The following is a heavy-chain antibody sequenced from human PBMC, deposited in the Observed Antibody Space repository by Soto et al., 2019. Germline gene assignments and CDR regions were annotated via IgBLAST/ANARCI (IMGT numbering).Heavy chain of an antibody. Sequence: GGSQRLSSTASGLNFSSYAMSWVRQAPGKGLEWVSAISGSGGSTYYADSVKGRFTISRDNSKNTLYLQMNSLRAEDTAVYYCAKNLKAARPLDYWGQGTLVTVSS. CDR3: AKNLKAARPLDY. V-gene: IGHV3-23*01. CDR1: GLNFSSYA. CDR2: ISGSGGST. J-gene: IGHJ4*02. D-gene: IGHD6-6*01.